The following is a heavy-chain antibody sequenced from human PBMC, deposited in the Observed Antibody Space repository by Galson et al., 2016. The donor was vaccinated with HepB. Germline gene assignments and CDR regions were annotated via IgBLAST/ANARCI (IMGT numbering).Heavy chain of an antibody. CDR2: ISPDGSST. V-gene: IGHV3-74*01. CDR1: GFPFSSYW. J-gene: IGHJ4*02. CDR3: ASFGHVVVTCIHDFDY. D-gene: IGHD2-21*02. Sequence: SLRLSCAVSGFPFSSYWMNWVRQAPGKGLVWVSRISPDGSSTSYADSVKGRFTISRDNGKNTVYLKMNSLRAEDTAVYYCASFGHVVVTCIHDFDYWGQGTLVTVSS.